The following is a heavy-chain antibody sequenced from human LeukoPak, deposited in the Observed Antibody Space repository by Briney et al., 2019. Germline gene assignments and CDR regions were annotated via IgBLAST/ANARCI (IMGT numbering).Heavy chain of an antibody. J-gene: IGHJ3*02. V-gene: IGHV3-23*01. CDR1: GFTFSSYA. D-gene: IGHD3-10*01. CDR2: ISGSGGTT. CDR3: AKSLGRPSAYYYPPADAFDI. Sequence: PGGSLRLSCAASGFTFSSYAMSWVRQAPGKGLEWVSAISGSGGTTYYADSVKGRFTISRDNSKNTLYVQMNSLRAEDTAVYYCAKSLGRPSAYYYPPADAFDIWGQGTMVTVSS.